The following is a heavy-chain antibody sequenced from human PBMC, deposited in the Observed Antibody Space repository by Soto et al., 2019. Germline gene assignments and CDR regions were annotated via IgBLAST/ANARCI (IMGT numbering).Heavy chain of an antibody. CDR2: IIPIFSTT. CDR3: AVNSGRHPWGDF. D-gene: IGHD3-16*01. CDR1: GCTFTSNV. V-gene: IGHV1-69*01. Sequence: QVQLVQSGAEVKKPGSSVKVSCKASGCTFTSNVISWVRQAPGQGLEWMGGIIPIFSTTNYAQKFQGRLTINAAESTSTAYMELSSLRSKDTALYYCAVNSGRHPWGDFWGQGTPVTVSS. J-gene: IGHJ4*02.